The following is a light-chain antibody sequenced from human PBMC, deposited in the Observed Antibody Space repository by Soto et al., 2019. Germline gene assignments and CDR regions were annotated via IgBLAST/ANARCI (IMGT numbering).Light chain of an antibody. Sequence: EVVMTQSPLSLPVTLGQPASIFRRSSQSLLYSDGKTFLTWFHQRPGQAPRRLIYEVSNRDSGVPDRCRGSGSGTDFTLKISRVEAEDVGVYYCMQGKRLPLTCGGGTKVEIK. V-gene: IGKV2-30*01. CDR2: EVS. CDR3: MQGKRLPLT. J-gene: IGKJ4*01. CDR1: QSLLYSDGKTF.